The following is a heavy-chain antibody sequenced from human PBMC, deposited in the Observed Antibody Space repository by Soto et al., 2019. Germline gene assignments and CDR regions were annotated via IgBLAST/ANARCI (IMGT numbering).Heavy chain of an antibody. CDR1: GFTFSSYS. Sequence: EVQLVESGGGLVKPGGSLRLSCAASGFTFSSYSMNWVRQAPGKGLEWVSSISSSSSYIYYADSVKGRFTISRDNAKNSLYLQMNSVRAEDTAVYYCARVGAYCSGGSCYSDYWGQGTLVTVSS. CDR2: ISSSSSYI. D-gene: IGHD2-15*01. J-gene: IGHJ4*02. CDR3: ARVGAYCSGGSCYSDY. V-gene: IGHV3-21*01.